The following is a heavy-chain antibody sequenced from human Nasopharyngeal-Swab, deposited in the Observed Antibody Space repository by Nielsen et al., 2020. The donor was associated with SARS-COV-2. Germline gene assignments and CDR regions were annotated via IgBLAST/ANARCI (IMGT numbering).Heavy chain of an antibody. V-gene: IGHV2-26*01. CDR2: IFLNDEK. CDR1: VFSLSNARIG. D-gene: IGHD3-3*01. J-gene: IGHJ3*02. Sequence: SGPTLVIPPETLTLTCTVSVFSLSNARIGVSWIRHPPGHALVWLAHIFLNDEKSYSTSLKSRLTISKDTSKSQVVLTMTNMDPVDTATYYCARIVNSYFDFWSGYTDAFDIWGQGTMVTVSS. CDR3: ARIVNSYFDFWSGYTDAFDI.